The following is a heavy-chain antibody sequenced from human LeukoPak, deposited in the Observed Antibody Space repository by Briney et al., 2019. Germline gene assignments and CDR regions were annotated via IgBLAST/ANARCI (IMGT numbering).Heavy chain of an antibody. V-gene: IGHV4-34*01. CDR3: ARGRTRYGGNSVRGNWFDP. CDR1: GGSFSGYY. CDR2: INHSGST. Sequence: SETLSLTCAVYGGSFSGYYWSWLRQPPGKGLEWIGEINHSGSTNYNPSLKSRVTISVDTSKNQFSLKLSSVTAADTAVYYCARGRTRYGGNSVRGNWFDPWGQGTLVTVSS. D-gene: IGHD4-23*01. J-gene: IGHJ5*02.